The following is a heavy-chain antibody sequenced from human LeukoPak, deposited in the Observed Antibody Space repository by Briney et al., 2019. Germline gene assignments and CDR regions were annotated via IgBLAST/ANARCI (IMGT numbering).Heavy chain of an antibody. J-gene: IGHJ4*02. CDR1: GGSISSGGYY. CDR2: INHSGST. V-gene: IGHV4-39*07. CDR3: ARSDPDYFDY. Sequence: SETLSLTCTVSGGSISSGGYYWSWIRQPPGKGLEWIGEINHSGSTNYNPSLKSRVTISVDTSKNQFSLKLSSVTAADTAVYYCARSDPDYFDYWGQGTLVTVSS.